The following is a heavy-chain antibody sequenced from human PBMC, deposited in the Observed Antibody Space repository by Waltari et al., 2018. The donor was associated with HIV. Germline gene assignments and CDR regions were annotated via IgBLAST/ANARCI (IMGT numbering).Heavy chain of an antibody. J-gene: IGHJ3*02. CDR3: ARLSRWLDYSRGAFDI. CDR2: INHSGRT. V-gene: IGHV4-34*01. CDR1: GGSFSGYY. Sequence: QVQLQQWGAGLLKPSETLSLTCAVYGGSFSGYYWSWIRQPPGKGLEWIGEINHSGRTNYNPALKSRVTRSVDTSKNQFSLKLSSVTAADTAVYYCARLSRWLDYSRGAFDIWGQGTMVTVSS. D-gene: IGHD2-21*01.